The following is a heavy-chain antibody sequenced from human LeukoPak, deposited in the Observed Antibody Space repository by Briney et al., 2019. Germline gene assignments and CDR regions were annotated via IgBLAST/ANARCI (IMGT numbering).Heavy chain of an antibody. V-gene: IGHV1-8*03. CDR1: GFTFTSYD. CDR2: MNPNSGNT. CDR3: ARGVNLYYYDSSGFIDY. J-gene: IGHJ4*02. D-gene: IGHD3-22*01. Sequence: ASVKVSCKASGFTFTSYDINWVRQATGQGLEWMGWMNPNSGNTGYAQKFQGRVTITRNTSISTAYMELSSLRSEDTAVYYCARGVNLYYYDSSGFIDYWGQGTLVTVSS.